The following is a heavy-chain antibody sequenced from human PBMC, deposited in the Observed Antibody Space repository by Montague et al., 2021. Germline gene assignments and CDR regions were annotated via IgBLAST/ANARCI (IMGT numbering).Heavy chain of an antibody. V-gene: IGHV4-34*01. D-gene: IGHD3-10*01. CDR1: GGSFNAYY. Sequence: SETLSLTCAVYGGSFNAYYWSWIRQSPGKGLEWIGEIHHRGSIYYDPTTDYDPSLQSRVTIAVDASKNQFSLRLRSVTAADTAVYYSARHSVGFESYYNGLDVWGRGTPVIVSS. J-gene: IGHJ6*02. CDR3: ARHSVGFESYYNGLDV. CDR2: IHHRGSIYYDPTT.